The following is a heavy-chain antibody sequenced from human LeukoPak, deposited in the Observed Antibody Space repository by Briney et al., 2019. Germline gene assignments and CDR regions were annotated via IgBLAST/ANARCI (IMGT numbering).Heavy chain of an antibody. Sequence: ASVKVSCKASGGTFSSYAISWVRQAPGQGLEWMGGIIPIFGTANYAQKFQGRVTITADKSTSTAYMELSSLRSEDTAVYYCARPLRYFDEDAAFDIWGQGTMVTVSS. CDR2: IIPIFGTA. D-gene: IGHD3-9*01. J-gene: IGHJ3*02. CDR3: ARPLRYFDEDAAFDI. V-gene: IGHV1-69*06. CDR1: GGTFSSYA.